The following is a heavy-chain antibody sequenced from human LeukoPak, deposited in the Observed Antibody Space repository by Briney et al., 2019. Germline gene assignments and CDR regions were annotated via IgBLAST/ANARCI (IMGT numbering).Heavy chain of an antibody. Sequence: PSETLSLTCADYGGSVRGYYWSWIRQPPGKGLEWIGEINHSGSTNYNPSLKSRGTISVDTSKNQFSLKLSSVTAADTAVYYCARARYSYDPRRGYFDYWGQGTLVTVSS. D-gene: IGHD5-24*01. J-gene: IGHJ4*02. CDR1: GGSVRGYY. CDR2: INHSGST. V-gene: IGHV4-34*01. CDR3: ARARYSYDPRRGYFDY.